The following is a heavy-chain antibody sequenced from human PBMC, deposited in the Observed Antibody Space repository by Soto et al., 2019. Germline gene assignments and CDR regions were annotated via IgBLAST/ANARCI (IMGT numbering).Heavy chain of an antibody. CDR1: GYTFTSYG. Sequence: GASVKVSCKASGYTFTSYGISWVRQAPGQGLEWMGWISAYNGNTNYAQKLQGRVTMTTDTSTSTAYMELRSLRSDDTAVYYCARSNPRQYCSSTSCYAGDYMDVWGKGTTVTVSS. D-gene: IGHD2-2*01. CDR2: ISAYNGNT. CDR3: ARSNPRQYCSSTSCYAGDYMDV. V-gene: IGHV1-18*01. J-gene: IGHJ6*03.